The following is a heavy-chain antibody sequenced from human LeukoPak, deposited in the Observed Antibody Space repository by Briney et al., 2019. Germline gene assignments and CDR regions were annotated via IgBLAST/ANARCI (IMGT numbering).Heavy chain of an antibody. V-gene: IGHV1-69*05. J-gene: IGHJ6*03. D-gene: IGHD3-16*01. CDR1: GGTFSSYA. CDR3: ARGASGATFSYYYYMDV. Sequence: GSSVKVSCKASGGTFSSYAISWVRQAPGQGLEWMGGIIPIFGTANYAQKFQGRVTITTDESTSTAYMELSSLRSEDTAVYYCARGASGATFSYYYYMDVWGKGTTVTVSS. CDR2: IIPIFGTA.